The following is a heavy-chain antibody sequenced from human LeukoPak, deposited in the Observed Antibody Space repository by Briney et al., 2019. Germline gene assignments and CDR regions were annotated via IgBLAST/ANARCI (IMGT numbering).Heavy chain of an antibody. CDR3: ARAVYSSSWTYYYYYMDV. V-gene: IGHV3-20*04. Sequence: GGSLRLSCAASGFTFDDYGMSWVRQAPGKGLEWVSGINWNGGSTGYADSVKGRFTISRDNAKNSLYLQMNSLRAEDTALYYCARAVYSSSWTYYYYYMDVWGKGTTVTVSS. CDR1: GFTFDDYG. D-gene: IGHD6-13*01. J-gene: IGHJ6*03. CDR2: INWNGGST.